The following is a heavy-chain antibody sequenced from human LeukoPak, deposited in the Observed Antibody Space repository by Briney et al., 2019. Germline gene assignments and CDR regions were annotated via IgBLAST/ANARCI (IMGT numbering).Heavy chain of an antibody. D-gene: IGHD6-13*01. CDR2: INHSGST. Sequence: PSETLSLTCAVYGGSFSGYYWSWIRQPPGKGREWIGEINHSGSTNYNPSLKSRVTISVDTSKNQFSLKLSSVTAADTAVYYCARGRQPHWFDPWGQGTLVTVSS. CDR1: GGSFSGYY. J-gene: IGHJ5*02. V-gene: IGHV4-34*01. CDR3: ARGRQPHWFDP.